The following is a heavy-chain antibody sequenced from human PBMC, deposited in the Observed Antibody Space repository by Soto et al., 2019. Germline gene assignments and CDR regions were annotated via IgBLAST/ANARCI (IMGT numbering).Heavy chain of an antibody. Sequence: EVQLLESGGGLVQPGGSLRLSCAASGFTFSSYAMSWVRQAPGKGLEWVSAISGSGGSTYYADSVKGRFTISRDNSKNKLYLQMNSLGDEDTAVYYCAKTRHSLGYCSGGSCYCWFDPWGQGTLVTVSS. D-gene: IGHD2-15*01. CDR1: GFTFSSYA. CDR2: ISGSGGST. V-gene: IGHV3-23*01. CDR3: AKTRHSLGYCSGGSCYCWFDP. J-gene: IGHJ5*02.